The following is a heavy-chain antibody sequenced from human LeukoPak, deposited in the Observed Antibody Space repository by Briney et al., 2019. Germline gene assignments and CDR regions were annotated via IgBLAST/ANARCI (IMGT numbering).Heavy chain of an antibody. CDR2: LSKSGNT. J-gene: IGHJ3*02. CDR1: GGSISSYY. D-gene: IGHD3-9*01. Sequence: SETLSLTCTVSGGSISSYYWSWIRLPPGKGLEWIGYLSKSGNTNYSPSLKSRVTIFGDTSENQFFLKLSSMTAADTAVYYCARARYVNSFYAFDIWGQGTLVTVSS. CDR3: ARARYVNSFYAFDI. V-gene: IGHV4-59*01.